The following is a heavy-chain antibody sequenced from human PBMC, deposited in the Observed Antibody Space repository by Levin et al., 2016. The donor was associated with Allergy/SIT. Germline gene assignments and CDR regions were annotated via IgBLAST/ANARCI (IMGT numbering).Heavy chain of an antibody. Sequence: WIRQPPGKGLEWIGHIYYTGNAYYNPSLKSRVTISLDTSKNQFSLKLSSVTAADTAVYYCVRRGLGQYQPGGYYYYALDVWGQGTTVTVSS. J-gene: IGHJ6*02. V-gene: IGHV4-59*08. CDR2: IYYTGNA. D-gene: IGHD2-2*01. CDR3: VRRGLGQYQPGGYYYYALDV.